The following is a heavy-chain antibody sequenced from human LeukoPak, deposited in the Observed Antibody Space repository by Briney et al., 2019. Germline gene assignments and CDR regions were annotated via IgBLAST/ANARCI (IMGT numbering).Heavy chain of an antibody. J-gene: IGHJ4*02. D-gene: IGHD6-19*01. CDR1: GFTFGDYA. CDR3: TRDRRAQSSGWYVPDFDC. V-gene: IGHV3-49*03. Sequence: GGSLRLSCTTSGFTFGDYAMSWFRQAPGKGLEWVAFIRNRVYGVSTEYAASVKGRFTISRDDSKSIAYLQMNSLKIEDTAIYYCTRDRRAQSSGWYVPDFDCWGQGTLVTVSS. CDR2: IRNRVYGVST.